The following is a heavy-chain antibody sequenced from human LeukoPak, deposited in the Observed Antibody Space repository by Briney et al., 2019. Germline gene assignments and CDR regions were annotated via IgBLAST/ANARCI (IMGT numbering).Heavy chain of an antibody. J-gene: IGHJ5*02. CDR1: GFTFSSYW. V-gene: IGHV3-7*03. Sequence: GSLRLSCAASGFTFSSYWMSWVRQAPGKGLEWVANIKEDGSEKYYVDSVKGRFTISRDNAKNSVYLQMNSLRAEDTAVYYCAKPRSRSPGDYGGSPWGQGTLVTVSS. D-gene: IGHD4-17*01. CDR3: AKPRSRSPGDYGGSP. CDR2: IKEDGSEK.